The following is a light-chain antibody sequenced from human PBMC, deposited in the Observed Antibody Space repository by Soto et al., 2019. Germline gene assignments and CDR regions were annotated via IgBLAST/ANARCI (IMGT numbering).Light chain of an antibody. Sequence: QSALIQPASVSWSPGQSITISCTVTSRDVGGSNYVSWYQHHPHRAPKLLIYEVNYRPSGVSSRFSGSKSGNTASLTISGLQAEDEADYYCSSYTSSNTLEVFGVGTKV. V-gene: IGLV2-14*01. J-gene: IGLJ1*01. CDR1: SRDVGGSNY. CDR2: EVN. CDR3: SSYTSSNTLEV.